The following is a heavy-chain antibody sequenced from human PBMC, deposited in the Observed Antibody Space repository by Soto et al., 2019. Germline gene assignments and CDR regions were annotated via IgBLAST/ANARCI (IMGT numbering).Heavy chain of an antibody. CDR1: GGSFSTYA. V-gene: IGHV1-69*06. CDR2: IIPIFDSP. J-gene: IGHJ5*02. CDR3: ARGAECRGYCITKFTWLDP. D-gene: IGHD3-9*01. Sequence: SVKVSCKASGGSFSTYAFSWVRQAPGHGLEWMGGIIPIFDSPYYAQNFQGRVTIAADRSTSTVYTELSSLTPEDTAVYYCARGAECRGYCITKFTWLDPWGQGTLVTVSS.